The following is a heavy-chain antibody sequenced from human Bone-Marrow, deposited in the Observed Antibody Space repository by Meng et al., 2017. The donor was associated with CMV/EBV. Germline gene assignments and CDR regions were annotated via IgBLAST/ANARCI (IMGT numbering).Heavy chain of an antibody. CDR1: GYTFSTYD. CDR2: MNPSSGST. V-gene: IGHV1-8*01. J-gene: IGHJ6*02. Sequence: ASVKVSCKASGYTFSTYDINWVRQATGQGLEWLGWMNPSSGSTGYAHKVQGRVTMTRSTSISTAYMELSSLRSEDTAVYYCARVAITSYYYGMDIWGQGTTVTVSS. D-gene: IGHD1-20*01. CDR3: ARVAITSYYYGMDI.